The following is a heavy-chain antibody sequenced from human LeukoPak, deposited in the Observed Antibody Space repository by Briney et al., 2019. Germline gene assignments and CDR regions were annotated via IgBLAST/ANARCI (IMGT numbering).Heavy chain of an antibody. CDR1: GYTFTSYY. V-gene: IGHV1-46*03. J-gene: IGHJ4*02. D-gene: IGHD5-12*01. Sequence: ASVKVSCKASGYTFTSYYMHWVRQAPGQGLEWMGIINPSGGSTSYAQKFQGRVTMTRDTSTSTVYMELSSLRSEDTAVYYCARDHHSNMVATIKGQQLVREDYWGQGTLVTVSS. CDR2: INPSGGST. CDR3: ARDHHSNMVATIKGQQLVREDY.